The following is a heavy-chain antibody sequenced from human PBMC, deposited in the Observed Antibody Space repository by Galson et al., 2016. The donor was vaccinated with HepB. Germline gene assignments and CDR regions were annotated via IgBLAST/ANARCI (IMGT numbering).Heavy chain of an antibody. V-gene: IGHV1-2*02. CDR1: KYTFTVYY. CDR2: ISPNSGGP. CDR3: AREAAPGDDYSLAY. D-gene: IGHD4-11*01. Sequence: SVKVSCKASKYTFTVYYIHWVRQAPGQGLEWMGWISPNSGGPNYAQKFQGRVTMTRDTSITTAYMELSSLRSDDTAVYYCAREAAPGDDYSLAYWGQGTLVTASS. J-gene: IGHJ4*02.